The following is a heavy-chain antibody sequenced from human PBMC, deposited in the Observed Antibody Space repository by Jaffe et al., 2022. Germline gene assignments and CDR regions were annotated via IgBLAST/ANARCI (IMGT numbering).Heavy chain of an antibody. CDR1: GFTFGDYA. V-gene: IGHV3-49*03. CDR2: IRSKAYGGTT. D-gene: IGHD3-3*01. Sequence: EVQLVESGGGLVQPGRSLRLSCTASGFTFGDYAMSWFRQAPGKGLEWVGFIRSKAYGGTTEYAASVKGRFTISRDDSKSIAYLQMNSLKTEDTAVYYCTRAGGGTKPRKHGYDFWSGFDYWGQGTLVTVSS. J-gene: IGHJ4*02. CDR3: TRAGGGTKPRKHGYDFWSGFDY.